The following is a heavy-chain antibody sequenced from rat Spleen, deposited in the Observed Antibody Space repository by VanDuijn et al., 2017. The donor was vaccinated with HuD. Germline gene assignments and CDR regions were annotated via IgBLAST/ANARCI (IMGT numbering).Heavy chain of an antibody. CDR3: ARRHYGYTDYFDY. Sequence: EVQLVESGGGLVQPGRSLKLSCAASGFIFNNYGMAWVRQAPTKGLEWVATISYDGITTYYRDSVRGRFTLSSDDAKTTLYLQMGSLRSEDTATYYCARRHYGYTDYFDYWGQGVMVTVSS. D-gene: IGHD1-9*01. CDR2: ISYDGITT. V-gene: IGHV5-29*01. J-gene: IGHJ2*01. CDR1: GFIFNNYG.